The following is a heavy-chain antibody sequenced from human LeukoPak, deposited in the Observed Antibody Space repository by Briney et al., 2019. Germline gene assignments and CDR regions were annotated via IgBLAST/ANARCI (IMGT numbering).Heavy chain of an antibody. CDR2: IKSKTDGGTT. Sequence: GESLRLSCAASGFTFSIAWMSWVRQAPGKGLEWVRRIKSKTDGGTTDYAAPVKGRFTISRDDSKNTLYLQMNSLKTEDTAVYYCTTATYDYSNYVGYYYYYYGMDVWSQGTTVTVSS. J-gene: IGHJ6*02. CDR3: TTATYDYSNYVGYYYYYYGMDV. V-gene: IGHV3-15*01. D-gene: IGHD4-11*01. CDR1: GFTFSIAW.